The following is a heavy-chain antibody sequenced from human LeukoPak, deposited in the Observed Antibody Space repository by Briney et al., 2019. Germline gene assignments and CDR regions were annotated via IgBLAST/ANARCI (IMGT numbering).Heavy chain of an antibody. CDR2: ISGNGGSP. J-gene: IGHJ4*02. V-gene: IGHV3-64D*09. CDR3: ASELGYCSRTSCPFGY. Sequence: TGGSLRLSCSASGFSFSSYAMHWVRQPPGKGLEYVSAISGNGGSPYYADSVKDRFTISRDNSKNTLYLQMSSLTEDTAVYYCASELGYCSRTSCPFGYWGQGTLVTVSS. D-gene: IGHD2-2*01. CDR1: GFSFSSYA.